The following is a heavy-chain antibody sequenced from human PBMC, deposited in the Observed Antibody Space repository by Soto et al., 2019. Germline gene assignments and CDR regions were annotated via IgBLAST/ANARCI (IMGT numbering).Heavy chain of an antibody. V-gene: IGHV3-53*04. J-gene: IGHJ6*04. CDR3: ARGGGYYYGSEMDV. D-gene: IGHD3-10*01. Sequence: VGPLRLSCAASGVTGISNYMSWIRQAPGKGLEWVSVIYSGGSTYYADSVKGRFTISRHNSKNTLYLQMNSLRAEDTAVYYCARGGGYYYGSEMDVWGKGTTVTVSS. CDR1: GVTGISNY. CDR2: IYSGGST.